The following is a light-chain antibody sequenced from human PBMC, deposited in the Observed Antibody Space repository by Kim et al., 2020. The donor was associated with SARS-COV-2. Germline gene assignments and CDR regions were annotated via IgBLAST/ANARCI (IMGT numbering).Light chain of an antibody. CDR2: GGS. CDR3: RQYDSSLT. CDR1: QSISSIY. V-gene: IGKV3-20*01. Sequence: EIVLTQSPGTLCLFPGERATLSCRASQSISSIYLAWYQQRPGQAPRLLIYGGSSSATGIPDRFSGSGSGTDFTLTISRLEPEDFAVYYCRQYDSSLTFGGGTKLEI. J-gene: IGKJ4*01.